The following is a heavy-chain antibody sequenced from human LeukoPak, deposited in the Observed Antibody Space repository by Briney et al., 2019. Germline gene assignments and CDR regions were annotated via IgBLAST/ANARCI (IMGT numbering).Heavy chain of an antibody. Sequence: GASVTVSCKASGYTFTSYGISWVRQAPGQGREWMGWISAYNGNTNYAQKLQGRVTMTTDTSTSTAYMELRSLRSDDTAVYYCARASVDSSGYYYYFDYWGQGTLVTVSS. V-gene: IGHV1-18*01. J-gene: IGHJ4*02. CDR2: ISAYNGNT. CDR3: ARASVDSSGYYYYFDY. D-gene: IGHD3-22*01. CDR1: GYTFTSYG.